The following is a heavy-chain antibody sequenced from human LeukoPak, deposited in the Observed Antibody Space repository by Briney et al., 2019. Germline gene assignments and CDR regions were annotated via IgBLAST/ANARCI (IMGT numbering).Heavy chain of an antibody. Sequence: KPSETLSPTCTVSGGSISSSSYYWGWIRQPPGKGLEWIGSIYYSGSTYYNPSLKSRGTISVDTSKNQFSLKLSSVTAADTAVYYCAGAYYYDSSGSEDYFDYWGKGTLVTVSS. J-gene: IGHJ4*02. V-gene: IGHV4-39*01. CDR3: AGAYYYDSSGSEDYFDY. CDR1: GGSISSSSYY. D-gene: IGHD3-22*01. CDR2: IYYSGST.